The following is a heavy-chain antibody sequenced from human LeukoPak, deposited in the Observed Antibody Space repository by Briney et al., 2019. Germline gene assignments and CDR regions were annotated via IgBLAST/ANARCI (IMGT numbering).Heavy chain of an antibody. Sequence: GGSLRLSCAASGFTFSNYWMHWVRQAPGKGLVWVSRINSDGGSTIYADSVKGRFTISRDNAKNSLYLQMNSLRAEDTAVYYCARVRKDFWSGPKRNYFDYWGQGTLVTVSS. CDR3: ARVRKDFWSGPKRNYFDY. CDR2: INSDGGST. D-gene: IGHD3-3*01. CDR1: GFTFSNYW. J-gene: IGHJ4*02. V-gene: IGHV3-74*01.